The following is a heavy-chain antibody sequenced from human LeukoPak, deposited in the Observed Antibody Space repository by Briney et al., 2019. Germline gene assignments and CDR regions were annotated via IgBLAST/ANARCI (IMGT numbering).Heavy chain of an antibody. CDR1: GFTFSSYG. Sequence: GGSLRLSCAASGFTFSSYGMHWVRQAPGKGLEWVAVISYDGSNKYYADSVKGRFTISRDNSKNTLYLQMNSLRAEDTAVYYCATQWGYDSMGFDYGGQGTLVTVSS. CDR3: ATQWGYDSMGFDY. D-gene: IGHD5-12*01. V-gene: IGHV3-30*03. CDR2: ISYDGSNK. J-gene: IGHJ4*02.